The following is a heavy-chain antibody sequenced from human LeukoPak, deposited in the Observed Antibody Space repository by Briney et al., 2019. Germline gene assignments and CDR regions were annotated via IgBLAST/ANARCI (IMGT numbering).Heavy chain of an antibody. V-gene: IGHV4-34*01. Sequence: SETLSLTCAVYGGSFSGYYWGWIRQPPGKGLEWIGEINHSGSTNYNPSLKSRVTIPVDTSKNQFSLKLSSVTAADTAVYYCARGRGSSWYWEYFQHWGQGTLVTVSS. CDR2: INHSGST. D-gene: IGHD6-13*01. J-gene: IGHJ1*01. CDR3: ARGRGSSWYWEYFQH. CDR1: GGSFSGYY.